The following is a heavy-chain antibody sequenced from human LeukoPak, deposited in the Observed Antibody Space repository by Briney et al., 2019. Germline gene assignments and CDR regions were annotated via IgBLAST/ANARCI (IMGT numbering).Heavy chain of an antibody. Sequence: GGSLRLSCAASGFTVSSNYMSWVRQAPGKGLEWVSVIYSGGSTYYADSVKGRFTISRDNSKNTLYLQMNSLRAEDTAVYYCARDLDEGSSGYYSGYWGQGTLVTVSS. V-gene: IGHV3-53*01. CDR2: IYSGGST. D-gene: IGHD3-22*01. J-gene: IGHJ4*02. CDR3: ARDLDEGSSGYYSGY. CDR1: GFTVSSNY.